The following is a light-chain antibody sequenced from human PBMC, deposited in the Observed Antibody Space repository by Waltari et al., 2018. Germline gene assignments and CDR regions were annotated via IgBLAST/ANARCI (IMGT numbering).Light chain of an antibody. J-gene: IGKJ2*01. CDR2: KAS. CDR3: QQYNSYPYT. V-gene: IGKV1-5*03. Sequence: DIQMTQSPSTLSAPAGDSVTITCRASQSVNTCLAWYQQKPGYAPKLLISKASTLQSGVPSRFIGSGSGTQFTLSIGSLQPEDFATYYCQQYNSYPYTFGQGTELEIK. CDR1: QSVNTC.